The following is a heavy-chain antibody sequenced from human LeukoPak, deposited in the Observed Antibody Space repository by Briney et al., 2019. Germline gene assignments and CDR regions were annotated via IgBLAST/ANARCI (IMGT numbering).Heavy chain of an antibody. D-gene: IGHD5-12*01. J-gene: IGHJ6*02. V-gene: IGHV4-59*01. CDR1: GGSISSYY. CDR3: ARVYIGDPFDYYGMDV. Sequence: PSETLSLTCTVSGGSISSYYWSWLRQPPGKGLEWLGYIYYSGSTNYNPSLKSRVTISVDTSKNQFSLKLSSVTAADTAVYYCARVYIGDPFDYYGMDVWGQGTTVTVSS. CDR2: IYYSGST.